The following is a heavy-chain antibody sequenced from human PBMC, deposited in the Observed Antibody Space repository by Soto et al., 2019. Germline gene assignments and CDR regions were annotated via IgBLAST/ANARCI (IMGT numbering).Heavy chain of an antibody. CDR3: ARNHRVFWQQLVRSWFDP. CDR1: GYTFTGYY. Sequence: GASGKVTRKASGYTFTGYYMHLVRQAPGQGLEWMGWINPNSGGTNYAQKFQGRVTITRDTSASTAYMELSSLRSEDTAVYYCARNHRVFWQQLVRSWFDPWGQGTLVNVSS. CDR2: INPNSGGT. J-gene: IGHJ5*02. D-gene: IGHD6-13*01. V-gene: IGHV1-2*02.